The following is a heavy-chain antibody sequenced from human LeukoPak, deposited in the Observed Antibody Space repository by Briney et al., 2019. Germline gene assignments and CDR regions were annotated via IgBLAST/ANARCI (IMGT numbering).Heavy chain of an antibody. CDR1: GFTFSSYG. J-gene: IGHJ6*04. CDR2: ISSSGSTI. D-gene: IGHD3-10*02. Sequence: SGGSLRLSCAASGFTFSSYGMSWVRQAPGKGLEWVPYISSSGSTIYYADSVKGRFTISRDNAKNSLYLQMNSLRAEDTAVYYCAELGITMIGGVWGKGTTVTISS. CDR3: AELGITMIGGV. V-gene: IGHV3-48*04.